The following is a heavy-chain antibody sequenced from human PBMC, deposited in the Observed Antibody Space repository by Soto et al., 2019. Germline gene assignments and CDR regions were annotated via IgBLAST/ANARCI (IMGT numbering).Heavy chain of an antibody. CDR1: GFTFSSHG. J-gene: IGHJ4*02. D-gene: IGHD6-19*01. CDR2: ISYDGSSN. CDR3: ARDHEYSSGYLPQY. Sequence: QVRLVESGGGVVQPGRSLRLSCATSGFTFSSHGMHWVRQAPGKGLEWVAIISYDGSSNYCADSVKGRFTISRDNSKNTLYLKMNSLRAEDTAVYYCARDHEYSSGYLPQYWGQGTLVIVSS. V-gene: IGHV3-30*03.